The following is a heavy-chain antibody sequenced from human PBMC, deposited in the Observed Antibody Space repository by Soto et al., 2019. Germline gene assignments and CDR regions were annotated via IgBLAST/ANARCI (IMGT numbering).Heavy chain of an antibody. CDR3: ARXYEDSRSFFHYSYGMDV. V-gene: IGHV3-48*03. Sequence: PGGSLRLSCTASGFTFSSYELNWVRQAPGKGLEWVSYISTSGRTTYYADSVKGRFTISRDNAQNSLYLQMNSLRAEDTAVYYCARXYEDSRSFFHYSYGMDVWGQGTTVTVSS. D-gene: IGHD6-6*01. CDR1: GFTFSSYE. J-gene: IGHJ6*02. CDR2: ISTSGRTT.